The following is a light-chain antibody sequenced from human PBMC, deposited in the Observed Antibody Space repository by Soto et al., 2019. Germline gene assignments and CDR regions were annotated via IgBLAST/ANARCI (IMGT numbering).Light chain of an antibody. CDR3: QQYSDSPLT. CDR2: GAS. J-gene: IGKJ4*01. CDR1: QTFRPNS. Sequence: EMGWRKSPGTWPWPRGEGATPSGRAGQTFRPNSLAWSQHKPGQAPGLLIYGASSMATGIPDRFSGSGSGTDFTLTINRLEPEDFAVYFCQQYSDSPLTFGGGTKVEIK. V-gene: IGKV3-20*01.